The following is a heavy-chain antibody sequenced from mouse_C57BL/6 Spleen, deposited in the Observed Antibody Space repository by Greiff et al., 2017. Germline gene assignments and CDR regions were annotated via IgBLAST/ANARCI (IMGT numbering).Heavy chain of an antibody. Sequence: VQLQQSGPGLVKPSQSLSLTCSVTGYSITSGYYWNWIRQFPGNKLEWMGYISYDGSNNYNPSLKNRISITRDTSKNQFFLKLNSVTTEDTATYYCARDRGNYYDFDYWGQGTTLTVSS. V-gene: IGHV3-6*01. J-gene: IGHJ2*01. D-gene: IGHD2-1*01. CDR2: ISYDGSN. CDR1: GYSITSGYY. CDR3: ARDRGNYYDFDY.